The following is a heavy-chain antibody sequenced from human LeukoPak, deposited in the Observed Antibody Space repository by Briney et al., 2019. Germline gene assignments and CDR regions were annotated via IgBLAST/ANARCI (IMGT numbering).Heavy chain of an antibody. CDR1: GYTFTTYY. J-gene: IGHJ6*02. D-gene: IGHD2-8*01. CDR3: ARVLMVSYPYYYYGMDV. Sequence: GASVKVSCKASGYTFTTYYMHWVRQAPGQGLEWMGVMNPSGDSTSYAQKFQGRVTMTRNTSISTAYMELSSLRSEDTAVYYCARVLMVSYPYYYYGMDVWGQGTTVTVSS. CDR2: MNPSGDST. V-gene: IGHV1-46*01.